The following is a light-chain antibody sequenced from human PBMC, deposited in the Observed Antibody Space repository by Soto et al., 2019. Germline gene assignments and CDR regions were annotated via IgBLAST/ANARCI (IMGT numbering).Light chain of an antibody. Sequence: QSALTQPASVSGSPGQSINISCSGTSNDVGGYDYVSWYQQHPCKAPKLVIYEVSNRPSWVSNRFSGSKSGNTASLTISGLQPEDEADYYCNSYTSSSTLVFGGGTKLTVL. CDR1: SNDVGGYDY. V-gene: IGLV2-14*01. CDR3: NSYTSSSTLV. CDR2: EVS. J-gene: IGLJ2*01.